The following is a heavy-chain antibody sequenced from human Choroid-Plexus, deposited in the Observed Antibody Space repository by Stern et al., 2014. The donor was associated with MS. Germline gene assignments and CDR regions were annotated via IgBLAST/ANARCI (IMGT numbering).Heavy chain of an antibody. V-gene: IGHV3-7*01. Sequence: EVQLVESGGGLVQPGGSLTISCTAAGFTFGNYWMTWVRQAPGKGLEWVANIKEDGTEKNYVDSVKGRFTISRDNARNSFYLQMNSLRVEDAAFYYCARVYNTIYGIVTQGGSGMDVWGQGTTVIVSS. CDR1: GFTFGNYW. CDR2: IKEDGTEK. CDR3: ARVYNTIYGIVTQGGSGMDV. D-gene: IGHD3-3*01. J-gene: IGHJ6*02.